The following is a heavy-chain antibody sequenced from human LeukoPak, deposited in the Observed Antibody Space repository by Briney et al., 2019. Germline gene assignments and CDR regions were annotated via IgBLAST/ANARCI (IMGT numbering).Heavy chain of an antibody. J-gene: IGHJ3*02. CDR2: IIPIFGTA. D-gene: IGHD6-13*01. Sequence: ASVKVSCKASGYTFTSYGISWVRQAPGQGLEWMGGIIPIFGTANYAQKFQGRVTITADESTSTAYMELSSLRSEDTAVYYCARAWQQLVKDAFDIWGQGTMVTVSS. CDR3: ARAWQQLVKDAFDI. CDR1: GYTFTSYG. V-gene: IGHV1-69*13.